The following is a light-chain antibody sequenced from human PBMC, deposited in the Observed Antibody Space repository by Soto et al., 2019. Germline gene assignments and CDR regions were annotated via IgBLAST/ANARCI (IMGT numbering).Light chain of an antibody. Sequence: LTEPPTESGAPGQRVTISRTGSSANIGAAYNVDWYQQLPGTAPKLLIYGNNNRPSGVPARFSGSKSGTSASLAIAGLQAEDEGDYYCQSYDSSLSGYVFGTGTKVTVL. CDR2: GNN. CDR1: SANIGAAYN. V-gene: IGLV1-40*01. J-gene: IGLJ1*01. CDR3: QSYDSSLSGYV.